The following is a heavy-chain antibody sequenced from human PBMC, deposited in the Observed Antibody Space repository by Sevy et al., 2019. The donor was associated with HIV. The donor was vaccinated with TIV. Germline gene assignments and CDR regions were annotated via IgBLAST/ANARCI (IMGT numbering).Heavy chain of an antibody. CDR2: MYSGGSP. Sequence: GGSLRLSCAASGFSISNNYTAWVRQAPGKGLEWVSVMYSGGSPYYADSVKGRFALSRDMSKNTVYLQMNSPRAEDTAVYYCARGYCGDGSCTAFDPWGQGTLVTVSS. J-gene: IGHJ5*02. V-gene: IGHV3-53*01. D-gene: IGHD2-15*01. CDR3: ARGYCGDGSCTAFDP. CDR1: GFSISNNY.